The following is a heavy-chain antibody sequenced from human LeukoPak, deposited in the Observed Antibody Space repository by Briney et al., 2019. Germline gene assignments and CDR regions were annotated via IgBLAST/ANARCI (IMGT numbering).Heavy chain of an antibody. CDR1: GGSISSYH. V-gene: IGHV4-59*01. D-gene: IGHD4-17*01. J-gene: IGHJ4*02. CDR3: ARDLGDESFDY. CDR2: IYYSGSN. Sequence: SETLSLTCTVSGGSISSYHWSCIRQPPGKALEWIGYIYYSGSNNYNPSLKSRVTISVDTSKNQFSLKLSSVTAADTAVYYCARDLGDESFDYWGQGTLVTVSS.